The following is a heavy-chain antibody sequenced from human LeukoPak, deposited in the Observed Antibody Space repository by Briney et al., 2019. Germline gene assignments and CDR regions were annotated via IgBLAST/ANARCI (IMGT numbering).Heavy chain of an antibody. D-gene: IGHD1-26*01. CDR2: IYTSRST. CDR1: GGSISYFY. Sequence: PSETSSLTCTVSGGSISYFYWSWIRQPAGKGLEWIGRIYTSRSTNYNPSLKSRVTMSVDTSKKQFSLKLSSVTAADTAVYYCARVRGSSGSYEYYHYMDVWGKGTTVTISS. V-gene: IGHV4-4*07. CDR3: ARVRGSSGSYEYYHYMDV. J-gene: IGHJ6*03.